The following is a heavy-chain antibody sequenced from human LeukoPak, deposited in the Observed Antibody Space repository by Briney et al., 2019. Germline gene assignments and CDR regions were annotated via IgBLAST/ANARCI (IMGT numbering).Heavy chain of an antibody. V-gene: IGHV1-46*01. CDR2: INPSGGST. CDR3: AREHSGYDS. J-gene: IGHJ5*02. Sequence: ASVKVSCKASGYTFTNYYMHWVRQAPGQGLEWMGIINPSGGSTNYAQKFQGRVTMTRDTSTGTVYMKLSSLRSEDTAVYYCAREHSGYDSWGQGTLLTVSS. D-gene: IGHD5-12*01. CDR1: GYTFTNYY.